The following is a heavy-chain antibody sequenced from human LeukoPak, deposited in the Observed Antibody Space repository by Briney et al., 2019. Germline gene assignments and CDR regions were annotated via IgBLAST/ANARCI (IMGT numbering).Heavy chain of an antibody. CDR3: ARHSGPLEALDI. V-gene: IGHV5-10-1*01. J-gene: IGHJ3*02. Sequence: GESLRISCKGSGYSFTSYWISWVRQMPGKGLEWTGRIDPSDSYTYYSPSFQGHVTISADKSISTAHLQWSSLKASDTAMYYCARHSGPLEALDIWGQGTMVTDSS. CDR2: IDPSDSYT. CDR1: GYSFTSYW. D-gene: IGHD6-13*01.